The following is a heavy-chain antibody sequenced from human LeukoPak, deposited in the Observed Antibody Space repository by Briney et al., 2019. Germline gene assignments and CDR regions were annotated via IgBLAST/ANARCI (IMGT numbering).Heavy chain of an antibody. CDR1: GFTFSMYA. V-gene: IGHV3-23*01. CDR3: AKPLSAASGTDFYY. J-gene: IGHJ4*02. D-gene: IGHD6-13*01. Sequence: GGSLSLSCAASGFTFSMYAMSWVRQAPGKWLDWVSAISGSGTTTYYADTVKGRFTTSRDISKNTLYLQMNSLRAEDTGVYYCAKPLSAASGTDFYYWGQGTLVTVSS. CDR2: ISGSGTTT.